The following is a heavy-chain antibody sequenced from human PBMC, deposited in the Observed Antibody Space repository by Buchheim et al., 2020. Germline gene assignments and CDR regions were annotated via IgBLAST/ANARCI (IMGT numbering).Heavy chain of an antibody. V-gene: IGHV4-39*01. CDR3: ARHREDCSGGYCYFFPDY. CDR2: LYHSGST. J-gene: IGHJ4*02. CDR1: GGSISSSGYY. Sequence: QLQLQESGPGLVKPSETLSLTCTVSGGSISSSGYYWGWSRQPPGRGLEWIGSLYHSGSTYFNPSLKSRVTISVDTSKNQFSLKLSSVTVADTAVYYCARHREDCSGGYCYFFPDYWGQGTL. D-gene: IGHD2-15*01.